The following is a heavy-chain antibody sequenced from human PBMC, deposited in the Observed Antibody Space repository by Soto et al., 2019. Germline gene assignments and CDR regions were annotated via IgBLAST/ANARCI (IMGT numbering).Heavy chain of an antibody. D-gene: IGHD3-9*01. CDR2: ISAYNGNT. Sequence: ASVKVSCKASGYTFTCYGISWVRQAPGQGREWMGWISAYNGNTSYAQKLQGRVTMTTDTSTSTAYMELRSLRSDDTAVYYCARDHDILSGYSPGDYWGQGTLVTVSS. V-gene: IGHV1-18*04. J-gene: IGHJ4*02. CDR3: ARDHDILSGYSPGDY. CDR1: GYTFTCYG.